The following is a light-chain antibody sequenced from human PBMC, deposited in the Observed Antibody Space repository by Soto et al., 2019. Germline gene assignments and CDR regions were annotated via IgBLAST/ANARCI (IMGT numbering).Light chain of an antibody. V-gene: IGKV1-39*01. CDR1: QSISGY. CDR3: QESYGTPPT. J-gene: IGKJ2*01. CDR2: AAS. Sequence: DIQMTQSPSSLSASVGDTVTITCRASQSISGYLNWYQQKPGKAPKMLIYAASSLQSGVPSRFSGSGSGTDFTLSISSLHPEDFATYYCQESYGTPPTFGQGTKLEIK.